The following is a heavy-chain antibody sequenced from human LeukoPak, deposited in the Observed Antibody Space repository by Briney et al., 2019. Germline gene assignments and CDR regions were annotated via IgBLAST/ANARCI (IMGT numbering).Heavy chain of an antibody. V-gene: IGHV3-33*01. D-gene: IGHD2-2*01. CDR3: ARSLVRTSPPVGY. CDR2: IWYDGSNK. Sequence: PGGSLRLSCAASGFTFSSYGMHWVRQAPGKGLEWVAVIWYDGSNKYYADSVKGRFAISRDNSKNTLYLQMNSLRAEDTAVYYCARSLVRTSPPVGYWGQGTLVTVSS. J-gene: IGHJ4*02. CDR1: GFTFSSYG.